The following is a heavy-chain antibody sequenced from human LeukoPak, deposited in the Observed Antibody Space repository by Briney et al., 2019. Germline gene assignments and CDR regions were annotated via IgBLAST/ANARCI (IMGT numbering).Heavy chain of an antibody. V-gene: IGHV4-34*01. CDR3: AGEMDIVVVPAAMFHDAFDI. Sequence: SAALSLTCAVYGGSFSGYYWSGIREPPGKGLEWIGEINHSGSTNYNPSLKRRVTISVDTSKIHFSLKLSSVTAADTAVYYCAGEMDIVVVPAAMFHDAFDIWGQGTMVTVSS. J-gene: IGHJ3*02. CDR2: INHSGST. CDR1: GGSFSGYY. D-gene: IGHD2-2*03.